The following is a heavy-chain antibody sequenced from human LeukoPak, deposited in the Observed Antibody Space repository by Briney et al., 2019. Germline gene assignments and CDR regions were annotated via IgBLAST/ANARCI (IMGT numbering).Heavy chain of an antibody. V-gene: IGHV3-9*01. CDR3: ARETAARMDC. J-gene: IGHJ4*02. CDR1: GFTFDDYA. Sequence: GRSLRLSCAASGFTFDDYAMHWVRQAPGKGLEWVSGISWNSGSIGYADSVKGRFTISRDNAKNSLYLQMNSLRAEDTAVYYCARETAARMDCWGQGTLVTVSS. CDR2: ISWNSGSI. D-gene: IGHD2-2*01.